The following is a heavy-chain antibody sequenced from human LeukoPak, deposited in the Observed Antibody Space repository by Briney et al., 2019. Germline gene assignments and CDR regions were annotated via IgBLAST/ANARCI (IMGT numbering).Heavy chain of an antibody. J-gene: IGHJ4*02. Sequence: PGRSLRLSCAASGFTFSSYGMHWVRQAPGKGLEWVAVISYDGSNKYYADSVKGRFTISRDNSKNTLYLQMNSLRAEDMAVYYCAKEVSPSSRYSSGWAFDYWGQGTLVTVSS. CDR3: AKEVSPSSRYSSGWAFDY. CDR1: GFTFSSYG. D-gene: IGHD6-19*01. CDR2: ISYDGSNK. V-gene: IGHV3-30*18.